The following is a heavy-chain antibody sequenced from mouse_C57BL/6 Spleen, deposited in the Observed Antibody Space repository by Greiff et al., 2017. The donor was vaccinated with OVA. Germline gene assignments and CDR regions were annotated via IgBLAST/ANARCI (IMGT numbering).Heavy chain of an antibody. CDR3: ARDAGVRRWYFDV. CDR1: GFTFSDFY. J-gene: IGHJ1*03. CDR2: SRNKANDYTT. Sequence: EVNVVESGGGLVQPGRSLRLSCATSGFTFSDFYMEWVRQAPGKGLEWIAASRNKANDYTTEYSVSVKGRFIVSRDTSQSILYRQMNALRAEDTAIYYCARDAGVRRWYFDVWGTGTTVTVSS. D-gene: IGHD2-14*01. V-gene: IGHV7-1*01.